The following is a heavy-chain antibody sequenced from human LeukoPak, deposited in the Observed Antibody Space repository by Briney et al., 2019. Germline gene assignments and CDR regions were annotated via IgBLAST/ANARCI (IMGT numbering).Heavy chain of an antibody. CDR3: AKVSWQRSHADDC. V-gene: IGHV3-23*01. J-gene: IGHJ4*02. CDR2: ITDSGART. D-gene: IGHD1-26*01. CDR1: GFTFSNYD. Sequence: PGGSLSLSCTASGFTFSNYDVSWVRQAQGKGLELVSGITDSGARTYYEDSVKGRFTISRDNSRYTLGLQMNNLRVEDTAVYYCAKVSWQRSHADDCWGQGTLVTVSS.